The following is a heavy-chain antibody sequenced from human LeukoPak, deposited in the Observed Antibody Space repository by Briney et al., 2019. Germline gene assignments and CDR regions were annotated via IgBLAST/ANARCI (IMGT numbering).Heavy chain of an antibody. CDR3: AILVVSSWYHEVLLGRDY. CDR1: GGSISSRPYC. D-gene: IGHD6-13*01. CDR2: FYYSGST. Sequence: SETLSLTCTVSGGSISSRPYCWGWIRQPPGKGLEWLGSFYYSGSTSYRSSLKSRLSILVDTSKNQISLKMSSVTAADTAVYYCAILVVSSWYHEVLLGRDYWGQGTLVTVSS. J-gene: IGHJ4*02. V-gene: IGHV4-39*01.